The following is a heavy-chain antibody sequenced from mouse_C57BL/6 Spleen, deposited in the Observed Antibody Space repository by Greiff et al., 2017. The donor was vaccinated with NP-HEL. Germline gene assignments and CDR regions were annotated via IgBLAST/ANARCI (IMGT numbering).Heavy chain of an antibody. CDR2: ISSGSSTI. V-gene: IGHV5-17*01. CDR3: ARINWDWYFDV. CDR1: GFTFSDYG. Sequence: EVKLMESGGGLVKPGGSLKLSCAASGFTFSDYGMHWVRQAPEKGLAWVAYISSGSSTIYYADTVKGRFTISRDNAKNTLFLQMTSLRSEDTAMYYCARINWDWYFDVWGTGTTVTVSS. D-gene: IGHD4-1*01. J-gene: IGHJ1*03.